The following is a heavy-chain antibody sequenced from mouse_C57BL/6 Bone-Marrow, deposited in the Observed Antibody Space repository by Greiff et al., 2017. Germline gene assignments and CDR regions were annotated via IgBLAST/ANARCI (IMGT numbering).Heavy chain of an antibody. CDR3: TGGCYYAFFDY. Sequence: EVKLMESGGGLVQPGGSMKLSCAASGFTFSDAWIDWVRQSPEKGLEWVAEIRNKANTHAPYYADSVKGRFTISRDDSKSSVYLQMNILRAEDSGIYYCTGGCYYAFFDYGGQGTTLTVSS. J-gene: IGHJ2*01. CDR2: IRNKANTHAP. D-gene: IGHD1-1*01. CDR1: GFTFSDAW. V-gene: IGHV6-6*01.